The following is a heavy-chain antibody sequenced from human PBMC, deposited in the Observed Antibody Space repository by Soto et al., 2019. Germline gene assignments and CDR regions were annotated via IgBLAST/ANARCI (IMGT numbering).Heavy chain of an antibody. CDR3: ARSDFGDYLDF. Sequence: PGGSLTLSCAASGFPFSNAWINWVRQAPGKGLEWVGRIKSKTNGGTTDYAAPVKGRFAISRDNSKNTVNLQMNSLRAEDTAVYFCARSDFGDYLDFWGQGTLVTVSS. CDR2: IKSKTNGGTT. CDR1: GFPFSNAW. J-gene: IGHJ4*02. D-gene: IGHD4-17*01. V-gene: IGHV3-15*07.